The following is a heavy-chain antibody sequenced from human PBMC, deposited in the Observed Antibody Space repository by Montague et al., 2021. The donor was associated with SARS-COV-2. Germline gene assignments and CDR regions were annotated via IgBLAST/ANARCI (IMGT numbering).Heavy chain of an antibody. D-gene: IGHD1-1*01. CDR1: GITVSRNY. J-gene: IGHJ6*02. CDR3: ARDLLEIGGMDV. V-gene: IGHV3-66*01. Sequence: SLRLSCAASGITVSRNYMNWVRQAPGKGLEWVSLIYSGGSTYYADSVKGRFTISRDNSKNTLYLQMNSLRAEGTAVYYCARDLLEIGGMDVWGQGTTVTVSS. CDR2: IYSGGST.